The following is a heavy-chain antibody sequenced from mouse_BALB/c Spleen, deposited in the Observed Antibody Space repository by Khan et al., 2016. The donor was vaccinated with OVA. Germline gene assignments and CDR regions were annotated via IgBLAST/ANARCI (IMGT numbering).Heavy chain of an antibody. Sequence: VQLQESGAELARPGASVKMSCKASGYTFTSYTIHWIKLRPGQGLEWIGYINPSNAYTNYNQRFKDKATLTADKSSTTAYIKLSSLTSEDSAVYYCVCDGAYHRNDGWFAYWGLGTLVTVSA. V-gene: IGHV1-4*01. CDR2: INPSNAYT. J-gene: IGHJ3*01. D-gene: IGHD2-14*01. CDR3: VCDGAYHRNDGWFAY. CDR1: GYTFTSYT.